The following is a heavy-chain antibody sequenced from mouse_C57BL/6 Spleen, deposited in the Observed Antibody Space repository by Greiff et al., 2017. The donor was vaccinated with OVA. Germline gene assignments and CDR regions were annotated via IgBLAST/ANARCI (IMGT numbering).Heavy chain of an antibody. CDR2: IHPNSGST. Sequence: QVQLQQPGAELVKPGASVKLSCKASGYTFTSYRMHWVKQRPGQGLEWIGMIHPNSGSTNYNEKFKSKATLTVDKSSSTAYMQLSSLTSEDSAVYYCAREVRQFSWFAYWGQGTLVTVSA. D-gene: IGHD2-14*01. CDR1: GYTFTSYR. CDR3: AREVRQFSWFAY. V-gene: IGHV1-64*01. J-gene: IGHJ3*01.